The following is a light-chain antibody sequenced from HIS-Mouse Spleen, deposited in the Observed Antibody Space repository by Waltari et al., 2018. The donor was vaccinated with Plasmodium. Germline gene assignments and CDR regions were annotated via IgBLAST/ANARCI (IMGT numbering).Light chain of an antibody. V-gene: IGLV3-10*01. CDR1: ALPKKY. Sequence: SYELTQPPSVSVSPGQTARITCSGDALPKKYAYWYQQKSGQAPVLVIYEDRKRPSGIPEGFAGFSSGTMATLTISGAQVEDEADYYCYSTDSSGNHRVFGGGTKLTVL. J-gene: IGLJ3*02. CDR3: YSTDSSGNHRV. CDR2: EDR.